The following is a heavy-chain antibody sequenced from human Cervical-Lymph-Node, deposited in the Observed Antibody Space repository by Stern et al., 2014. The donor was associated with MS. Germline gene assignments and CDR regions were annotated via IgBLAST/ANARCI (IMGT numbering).Heavy chain of an antibody. Sequence: QVQLVQSGAEVKKPASSVKVSCKASGGTFSIYAVSWVRQAPGQGLEWMGGIIPMFGTANYPQKMEGRVTITADESTSTAHMELSNLRSEDTAIYFCVRSNYDGGNGFYHYAMDVWGQGTTVIVSS. CDR3: VRSNYDGGNGFYHYAMDV. J-gene: IGHJ6*02. D-gene: IGHD3-10*01. CDR1: GGTFSIYA. V-gene: IGHV1-69*01. CDR2: IIPMFGTA.